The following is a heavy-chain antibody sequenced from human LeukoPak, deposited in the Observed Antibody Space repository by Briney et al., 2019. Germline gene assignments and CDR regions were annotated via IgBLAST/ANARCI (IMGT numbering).Heavy chain of an antibody. D-gene: IGHD3-10*01. Sequence: ASVKVSCKASGYTFTSYDINWVRQATGQGLEWMGWMNPNSGNTGYAQKFQGRVTMTRNTAISTAYTELSSLRSEDTAVYYCARGIRYYGSGNWDYWGQGTLVTVSS. CDR3: ARGIRYYGSGNWDY. CDR2: MNPNSGNT. J-gene: IGHJ4*02. V-gene: IGHV1-8*01. CDR1: GYTFTSYD.